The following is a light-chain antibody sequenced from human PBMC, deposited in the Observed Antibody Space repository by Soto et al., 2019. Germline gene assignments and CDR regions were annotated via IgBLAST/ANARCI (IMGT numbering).Light chain of an antibody. J-gene: IGLJ3*02. CDR1: SSNIGSDS. V-gene: IGLV1-44*01. Sequence: QSVLTQPPSASGTPGQRVTISCYGSSSNIGSDSVNWYQQLPGTAPKLLIYNNNQRPSGVLDRFSGSKSGPSVSLAISGLQSEDEADYYCESLDGSLQGGVFGGET. CDR2: NNN. CDR3: ESLDGSLQGGV.